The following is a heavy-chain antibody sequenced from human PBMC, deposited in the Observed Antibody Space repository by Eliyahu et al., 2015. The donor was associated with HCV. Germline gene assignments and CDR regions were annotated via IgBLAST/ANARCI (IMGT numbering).Heavy chain of an antibody. D-gene: IGHD3-22*01. CDR1: GFPFXSYG. V-gene: IGHV3-33*01. CDR3: ARDSSGYYYHPELDY. CDR2: IWYDGSNK. Sequence: QVQLVESGGGVVQPGXSLRLSCAXXGFPFXSYGMXWVRQAPGKGXEXVAVIWYDGSNKYYADSVKGRFTTSRDNSKNTLYLQMNSLRAEDTAVYYCARDSSGYYYHPELDYWGQGTLVTVSS. J-gene: IGHJ4*02.